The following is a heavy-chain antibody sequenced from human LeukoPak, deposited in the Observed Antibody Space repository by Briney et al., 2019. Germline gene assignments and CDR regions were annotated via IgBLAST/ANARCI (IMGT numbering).Heavy chain of an antibody. CDR1: GYSISSGYY. CDR2: IYHSGST. J-gene: IGHJ5*02. D-gene: IGHD5-12*01. V-gene: IGHV4-38-2*02. CDR3: AREARSGYEGFWSDP. Sequence: SETLSLTCTVSGYSISSGYYWGWIRQPPGKGLEWIGSIYHSGSTYYNPSLKSRVTISVDTSKNQFSLKLNSVTAADTAVYYCAREARSGYEGFWSDPWGQGTVVTVSS.